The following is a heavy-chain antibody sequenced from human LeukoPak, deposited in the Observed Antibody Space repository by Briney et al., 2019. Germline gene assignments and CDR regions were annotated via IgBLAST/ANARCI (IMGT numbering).Heavy chain of an antibody. CDR2: ISGSGGST. Sequence: GGSLRPSCAASGFTFSSFAMTWVRQAPGKGLEWVSCISGSGGSTYYADSVQGRFTISRDNSKNTLYLQMNSLRAEDTAVYYCAKYLGSGTSFDDWGQGTLVTVSS. V-gene: IGHV3-23*01. D-gene: IGHD3-10*01. CDR1: GFTFSSFA. J-gene: IGHJ4*02. CDR3: AKYLGSGTSFDD.